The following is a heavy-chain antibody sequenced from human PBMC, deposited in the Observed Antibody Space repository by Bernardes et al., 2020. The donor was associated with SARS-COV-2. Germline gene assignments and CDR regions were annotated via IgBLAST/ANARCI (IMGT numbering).Heavy chain of an antibody. J-gene: IGHJ4*02. Sequence: ASVKVSCRTSGYSFTAYYLHWVRQAPGQGLEWMGWINPSRGLTNYAQKFRGRVTMTRDTSINTAYMELSGLRSDDTALFFCARGTVGATGEHWGPGTLVTVSS. CDR1: GYSFTAYY. D-gene: IGHD1-26*01. V-gene: IGHV1-2*02. CDR2: INPSRGLT. CDR3: ARGTVGATGEH.